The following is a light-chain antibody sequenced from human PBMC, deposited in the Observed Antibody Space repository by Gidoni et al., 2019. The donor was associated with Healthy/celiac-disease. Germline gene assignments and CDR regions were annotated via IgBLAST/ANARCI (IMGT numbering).Light chain of an antibody. CDR2: GAS. J-gene: IGKJ2*01. CDR1: HSVRSSY. Sequence: EIVLMHSPGTLSLSPGERATLSCRASHSVRSSYLAWYQQKPGQAPRLLIYGASSRATGIPDRFSGSGSGTDFTLTISRLEPEDFAVYYCQQYGSSPRYTFGQXTKLEIK. CDR3: QQYGSSPRYT. V-gene: IGKV3-20*01.